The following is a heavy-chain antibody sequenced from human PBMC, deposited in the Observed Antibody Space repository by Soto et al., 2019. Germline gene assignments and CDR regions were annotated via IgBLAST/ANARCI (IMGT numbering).Heavy chain of an antibody. Sequence: GGSLRLSCAASGFTFSSYAMSWVRQAPGKGLEWVSAISGSGGSTYYADSVKGRFTISRVNSKNTLYLQMNSLRADVTAVYFGVKATSGSSWSNFDYWGQGTLGIVSS. J-gene: IGHJ4*02. D-gene: IGHD6-13*01. V-gene: IGHV3-23*01. CDR1: GFTFSSYA. CDR3: VKATSGSSWSNFDY. CDR2: ISGSGGST.